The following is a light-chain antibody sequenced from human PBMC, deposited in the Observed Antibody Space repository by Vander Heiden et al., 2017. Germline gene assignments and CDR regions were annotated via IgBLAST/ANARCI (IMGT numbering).Light chain of an antibody. J-gene: IGKJ1*01. CDR1: QSLLHSNGYSF. Sequence: DIVRTPSPLSLPVTPGEPASISCRSSQSLLHSNGYSFVDWYRQRPGQSPKLPDRFSGSGSGTDFTLEISRVEAEDVGVYYCRQGHRTPRTFGQGTKVEIK. CDR3: RQGHRTPRT. V-gene: IGKV2-28*01.